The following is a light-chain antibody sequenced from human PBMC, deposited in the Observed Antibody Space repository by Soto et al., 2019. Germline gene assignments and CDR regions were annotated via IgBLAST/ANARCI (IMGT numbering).Light chain of an antibody. CDR2: GNR. CDR3: QAYDYSLTAFV. CDR1: NSNLGAGYD. Sequence: QLVLTEPPSVSGAPGQRVTISCTGNNSNLGAGYDVHWYQQLPGAAPKLVIFGNRNRPSGVPERFSGSKSGTSASLAITGLQAEDEADYYCQAYDYSLTAFVFGGGTKLTVL. V-gene: IGLV1-40*01. J-gene: IGLJ3*02.